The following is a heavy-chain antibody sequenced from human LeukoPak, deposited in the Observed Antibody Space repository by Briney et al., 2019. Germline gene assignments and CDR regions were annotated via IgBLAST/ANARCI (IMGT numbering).Heavy chain of an antibody. J-gene: IGHJ4*02. D-gene: IGHD5-18*01. CDR2: ISSSGSTI. CDR1: GFTFSSYE. Sequence: GGSLRLSCAASGFTFSSYETKWVRQAPGKGLEWVSYISSSGSTIYYADSVKGRFTISRDNAKNSLYLQMNSLRAEDTAVYYCARSVDTAMVYYFDYWGQGTLVTVSS. CDR3: ARSVDTAMVYYFDY. V-gene: IGHV3-48*03.